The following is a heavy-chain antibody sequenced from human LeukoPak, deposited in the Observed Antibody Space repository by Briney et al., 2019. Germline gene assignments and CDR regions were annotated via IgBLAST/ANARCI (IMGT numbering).Heavy chain of an antibody. CDR3: ARDYYYESSGSVY. CDR2: IKQDGSEK. V-gene: IGHV3-7*05. D-gene: IGHD3-22*01. Sequence: GGSLRLSCAAFGFTFSSYWMSWVRQAPGKGLEWVANIKQDGSEKYYVDSVKGRFTISRDNAKNSLYLQMNSLRAEDTAVYYCARDYYYESSGSVYWGQGTQVTVSS. CDR1: GFTFSSYW. J-gene: IGHJ4*02.